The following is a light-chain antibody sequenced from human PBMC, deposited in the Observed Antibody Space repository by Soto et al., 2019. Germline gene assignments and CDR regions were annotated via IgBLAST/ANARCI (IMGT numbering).Light chain of an antibody. CDR2: GAS. CDR3: QQYNSYFPIT. CDR1: QSITIY. Sequence: DIQMTQSPSSLSASVGYRVTITCRSSQSITIYLNWYQQKPGEAPNLLIFGASTLQSGVPSRFSGSGSGTDFTLTISSLQPEDFATYYCQQYNSYFPITFGQGTRLEIK. V-gene: IGKV1-39*01. J-gene: IGKJ5*01.